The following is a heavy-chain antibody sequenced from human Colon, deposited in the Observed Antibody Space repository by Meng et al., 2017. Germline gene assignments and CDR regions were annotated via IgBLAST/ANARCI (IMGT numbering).Heavy chain of an antibody. Sequence: QLQLVQSGAEVKKPGASVRVSCKASGYTFTHHGISWIRQAPGQGLEWMGWIVPNSGDTNYAQKFQGRVTMTRDTSISTTYMELIRLTSDDTAVYYCARSTPSLDYWGQGTLVTVSS. CDR1: GYTFTHHG. J-gene: IGHJ4*02. V-gene: IGHV1-2*02. D-gene: IGHD2-15*01. CDR2: IVPNSGDT. CDR3: ARSTPSLDY.